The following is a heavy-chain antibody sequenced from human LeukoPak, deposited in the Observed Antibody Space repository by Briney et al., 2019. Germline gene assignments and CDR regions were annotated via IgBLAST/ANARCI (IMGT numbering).Heavy chain of an antibody. CDR2: IYTSGSA. J-gene: IGHJ4*02. V-gene: IGHV4-4*07. Sequence: SETLSLTCAVSGGSISSYYWSWIRQPAGKGLEWIGRIYTSGSANYNPSLKSRVTMSVDTSKNQFSLKLSSVTAADTAVYYCARGPFGSGSYDYWGQGTLVTVSS. CDR3: ARGPFGSGSYDY. CDR1: GGSISSYY. D-gene: IGHD3-10*01.